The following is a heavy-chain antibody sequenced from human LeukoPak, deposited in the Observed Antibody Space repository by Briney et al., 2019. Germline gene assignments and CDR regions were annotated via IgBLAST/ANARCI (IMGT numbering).Heavy chain of an antibody. V-gene: IGHV3-11*01. J-gene: IGHJ4*02. CDR2: ISSSGSTK. CDR3: ARDGHAYGRGSPHY. CDR1: GFTFSDYY. D-gene: IGHD3-10*01. Sequence: GGSLRLSCAASGFTFSDYYMSWIRQAPGKGLEWVSYISSSGSTKYYADFVKCRFTISRDNAKNSYLQMNTLSAEDTAVYYRARDGHAYGRGSPHYWGQGTLVTVSS.